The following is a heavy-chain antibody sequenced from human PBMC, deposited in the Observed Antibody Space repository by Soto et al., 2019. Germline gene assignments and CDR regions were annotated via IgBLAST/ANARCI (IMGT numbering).Heavy chain of an antibody. CDR1: GFTFDDYA. V-gene: IGHV3-9*01. D-gene: IGHD3-10*01. Sequence: GGSLRLSCAASGFTFDDYAMHWVRQAPGKCLEWVSGISWNSGSIGYADSVKGRFTISRDNAKNSLYLQMNSLRAEDTALYYCAKAPRRSGSYYGRYYGMDVWGQGXTVTVYS. J-gene: IGHJ6*02. CDR2: ISWNSGSI. CDR3: AKAPRRSGSYYGRYYGMDV.